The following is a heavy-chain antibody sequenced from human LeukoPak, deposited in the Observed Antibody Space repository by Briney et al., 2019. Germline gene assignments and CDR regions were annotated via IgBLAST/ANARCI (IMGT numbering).Heavy chain of an antibody. V-gene: IGHV1-24*01. Sequence: ASVTVSFTVSGYTLTELSMHWVRQAPGKGLEWMGGFDPEDGETIYAQKFQGRVTMTEDTSTDTAYMELSSLRSEDTAVYYCATSILYYDSSGYYKHWGQGTLVTVSS. CDR3: ATSILYYDSSGYYKH. CDR1: GYTLTELS. D-gene: IGHD3-22*01. J-gene: IGHJ1*01. CDR2: FDPEDGET.